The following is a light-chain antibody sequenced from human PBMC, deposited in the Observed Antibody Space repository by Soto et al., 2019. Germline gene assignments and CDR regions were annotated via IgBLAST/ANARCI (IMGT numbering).Light chain of an antibody. V-gene: IGKV1-12*01. CDR2: SVS. CDR1: QGVSGW. J-gene: IGKJ4*01. Sequence: DIQMTQSPSSVSASVGDRVTITCRASQGVSGWLAWYQQKPGKAPKLLICSVSSLQSGVPARFSGGGSGTDFALTISSLQPDDFATYYCQQANGFPVAFGGGTRVEIK. CDR3: QQANGFPVA.